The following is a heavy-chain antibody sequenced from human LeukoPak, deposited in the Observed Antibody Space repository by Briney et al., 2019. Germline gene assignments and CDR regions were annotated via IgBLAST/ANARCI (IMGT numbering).Heavy chain of an antibody. CDR1: GGSINNYF. J-gene: IGHJ3*02. CDR2: IYYSDST. Sequence: SETLSLTCTASGGSINNYFWSWIRQPPGKGLECIAYIYYSDSTNYKPSLKSRVTVSVDTSKNQFSLKLNSVTAADTAVYYCAKSNGYGLVDIWGQGTMVTVSS. V-gene: IGHV4-59*12. CDR3: AKSNGYGLVDI. D-gene: IGHD3-10*01.